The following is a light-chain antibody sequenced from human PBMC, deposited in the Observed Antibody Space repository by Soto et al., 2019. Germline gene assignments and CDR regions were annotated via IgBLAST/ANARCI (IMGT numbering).Light chain of an antibody. CDR2: DAS. V-gene: IGKV3-11*01. CDR1: ESVSSY. Sequence: ENLFTQSPAPPSFSPREKATPSLRASESVSSYLVWYQQKPGQAPRLLIHDASNRATGIPARFSGSGSGTDFTLTISSLEPEDFAVYYCQQRGIGITFGQGTRLEIK. CDR3: QQRGIGIT. J-gene: IGKJ5*01.